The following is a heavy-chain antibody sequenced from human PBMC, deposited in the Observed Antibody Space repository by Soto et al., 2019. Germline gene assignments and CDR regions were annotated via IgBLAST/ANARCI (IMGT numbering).Heavy chain of an antibody. J-gene: IGHJ5*02. V-gene: IGHV4-31*03. D-gene: IGHD3-3*01. CDR3: ARSISP. CDR2: IYYSGFT. Sequence: QVQLQESGPGLVKPSQTLSLTCTVSGGSISSGGYYWSWIRQHPGKGLDPQHPGKGLEWIGYIYYSGFTNYNPSLKSRVTISVDTSKNQFSLKLSSVTAADTAVSYRARSISPWGQGTLVTVSS. CDR1: GGSISSGGYY.